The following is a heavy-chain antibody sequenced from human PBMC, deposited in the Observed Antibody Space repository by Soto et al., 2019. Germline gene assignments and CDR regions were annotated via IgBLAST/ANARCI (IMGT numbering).Heavy chain of an antibody. CDR2: IIPIFGTA. CDR3: ARQFDYDSSGYYYDY. J-gene: IGHJ4*02. V-gene: IGHV1-69*13. D-gene: IGHD3-22*01. Sequence: SVKVSCKASGGTFNRNTISWVRQAPGQGLEWMGGIIPIFGTANYAQKFQGRVTITADESTNTAYMELSRLRSEDTAVYYCARQFDYDSSGYYYDYGGQGTRGPVS. CDR1: GGTFNRNT.